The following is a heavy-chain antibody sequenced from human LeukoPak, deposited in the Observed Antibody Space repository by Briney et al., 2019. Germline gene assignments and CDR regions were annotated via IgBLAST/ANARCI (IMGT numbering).Heavy chain of an antibody. CDR2: IYYSGST. Sequence: PSETLSLTCTVSGGSISSSIYYWGWIRQPPGKGLEWIGSIYYSGSTYYNPSLKSRVIISVDTSKNQFSLKLKSVTTEDMAVYYCARLADCSSTSCYDHWGQGTLVTVSS. V-gene: IGHV4-39*01. CDR3: ARLADCSSTSCYDH. J-gene: IGHJ4*02. D-gene: IGHD2-2*01. CDR1: GGSISSSIYY.